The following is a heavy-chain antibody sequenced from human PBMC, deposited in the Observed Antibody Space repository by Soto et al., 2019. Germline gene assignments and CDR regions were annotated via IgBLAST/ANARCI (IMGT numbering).Heavy chain of an antibody. D-gene: IGHD3-22*01. Sequence: GSLRLSCAASGFTFSSYAMHWVRQAPGKGLEWVALISYDGSDKDYADSVKGRFTISRDNSRNTLFLQINSLRAEDTAVYYCARDYYKYYDSSGYYRSPAYWGQGTLVTVSS. CDR1: GFTFSSYA. CDR2: ISYDGSDK. V-gene: IGHV3-30-3*01. CDR3: ARDYYKYYDSSGYYRSPAY. J-gene: IGHJ4*02.